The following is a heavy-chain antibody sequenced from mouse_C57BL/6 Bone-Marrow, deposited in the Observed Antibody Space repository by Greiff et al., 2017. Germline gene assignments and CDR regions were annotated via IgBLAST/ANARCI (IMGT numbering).Heavy chain of an antibody. D-gene: IGHD2-4*01. Sequence: QVQLQQSGAELARPGASVKLSCKASGYTFTSYGISWVKQRTGQGLEWIGEIYPRSGNTYYNEKFKGKGTLTADKSSSTAYMELRSLTSVDSAVYFCARGDYDYDAIFAYWVQGTLVTVSA. CDR3: ARGDYDYDAIFAY. V-gene: IGHV1-81*01. CDR1: GYTFTSYG. CDR2: IYPRSGNT. J-gene: IGHJ3*01.